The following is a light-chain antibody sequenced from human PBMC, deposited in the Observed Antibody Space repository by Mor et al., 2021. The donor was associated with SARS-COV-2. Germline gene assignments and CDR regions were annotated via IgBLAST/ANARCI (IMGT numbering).Light chain of an antibody. J-gene: IGKJ1*01. Sequence: SVTLKEKVTITCRASQTIGSSLHWYQQKPDQSPKLLIRYASQSFSGVPSRFSGSGSGTSFTLTINNLEAEDAAMYYCHQSSSFPWTFGQGTKV. CDR2: YAS. CDR3: HQSSSFPWT. V-gene: IGKV6-21*01. CDR1: QTIGSS.